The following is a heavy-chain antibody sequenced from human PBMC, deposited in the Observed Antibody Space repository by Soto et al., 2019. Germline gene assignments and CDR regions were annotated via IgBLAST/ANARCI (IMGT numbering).Heavy chain of an antibody. D-gene: IGHD3-9*01. V-gene: IGHV1-18*01. CDR3: ARVPGRPKYYDILTGSPTLDY. J-gene: IGHJ4*02. Sequence: ASVKVSCKASGYTLTSYGISWVRQAPGQGLEWMGWISAYNGNTNYAQKLQGRVTMTTDTSTSTAYMELRSLRSDDTAVYYCARVPGRPKYYDILTGSPTLDYWGQGTLVTVSS. CDR1: GYTLTSYG. CDR2: ISAYNGNT.